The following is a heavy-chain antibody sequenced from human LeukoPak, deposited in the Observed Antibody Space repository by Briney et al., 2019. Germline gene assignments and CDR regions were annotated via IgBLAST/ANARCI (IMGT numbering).Heavy chain of an antibody. J-gene: IGHJ3*02. CDR3: ASSSTVRGAFDI. CDR2: ISYDGSNK. CDR1: GFTFSSYA. V-gene: IGHV3-30-3*01. Sequence: GGSLRLSCAASGFTFSSYAMHWVRQAPGKGLEWVAVISYDGSNKYYADSVKGRFTISRDNSKNTLYLQMNSLRAGDTAVYYCASSSTVRGAFDIWGQGTMVTVSS. D-gene: IGHD4-11*01.